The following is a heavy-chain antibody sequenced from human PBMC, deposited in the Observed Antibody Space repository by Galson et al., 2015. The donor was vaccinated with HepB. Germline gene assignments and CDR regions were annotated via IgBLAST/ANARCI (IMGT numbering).Heavy chain of an antibody. CDR1: GGNFSNNA. CDR2: TIPIFGTA. J-gene: IGHJ6*02. Sequence: SVKVSCKASGGNFSNNAISWVRQAPGQGLEWMGGTIPIFGTANYAQKFQGRVTITADESTTTAYMELSSLRSEDTAVYYCARDRGELSDYFYGMDVWGQGTTVTVSS. V-gene: IGHV1-69*13. CDR3: ARDRGELSDYFYGMDV. D-gene: IGHD1-1*01.